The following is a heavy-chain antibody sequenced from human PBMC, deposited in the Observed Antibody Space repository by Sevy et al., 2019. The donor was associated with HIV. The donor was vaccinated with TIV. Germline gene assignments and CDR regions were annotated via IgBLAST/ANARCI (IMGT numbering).Heavy chain of an antibody. D-gene: IGHD1-7*01. J-gene: IGHJ4*02. Sequence: GGSLRLSCAASGFIVTSNYMSWVRQAPGKGLEWVSVIHGGGTTQYADFVKGRFTISRDKSKNTLYLQMNNLRAEDTAVYYCARTRIGNYVDYFDYWGQGTLVTVSS. CDR1: GFIVTSNY. CDR3: ARTRIGNYVDYFDY. V-gene: IGHV3-53*01. CDR2: IHGGGTT.